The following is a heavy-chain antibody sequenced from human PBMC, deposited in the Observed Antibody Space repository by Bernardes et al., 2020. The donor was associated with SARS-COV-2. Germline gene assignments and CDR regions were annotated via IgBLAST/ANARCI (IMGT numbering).Heavy chain of an antibody. CDR2: ISAYNGNT. V-gene: IGHV1-18*01. D-gene: IGHD2-2*01. J-gene: IGHJ6*02. Sequence: ASVKVSCKASGYTFTSYGISWVRQAPGQGLEWMGWISAYNGNTNYAQKLQGRVTMTTDTSTSTAYMELRSLRSDDTAVYYCAREKEKVVPAAMPNYYYYYGMDVWGQGTTVTVSS. CDR1: GYTFTSYG. CDR3: AREKEKVVPAAMPNYYYYYGMDV.